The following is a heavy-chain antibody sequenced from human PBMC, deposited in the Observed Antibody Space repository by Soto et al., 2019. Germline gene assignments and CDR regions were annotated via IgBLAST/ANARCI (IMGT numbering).Heavy chain of an antibody. CDR2: IYYSGST. Sequence: QLQLQESGPGLVKPSETLSLTCTVSGGSISSSSYYWGWIRQPPGKGLEWIGSIYYSGSTYYNPCPKRRVTESVDTSKNQFSLKLSSVTAADTALYYCARERGYCSGGSCPVDYWGQGTLVTVSS. CDR1: GGSISSSSYY. J-gene: IGHJ4*02. V-gene: IGHV4-39*02. CDR3: ARERGYCSGGSCPVDY. D-gene: IGHD2-15*01.